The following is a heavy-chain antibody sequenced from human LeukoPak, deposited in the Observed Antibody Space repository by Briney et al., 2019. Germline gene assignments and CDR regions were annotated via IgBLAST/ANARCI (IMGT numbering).Heavy chain of an antibody. CDR2: ISYDGSNK. Sequence: PGGSLRLSCEASGFTFSSYGMHWVRQAPGKGLEWVAVISYDGSNKYYEDSVKGRFTISRDNSKKKLYVQMKRLRDEATDVYYCAISEADLVLIPIAKKFQHWSQGTLVTVSS. CDR1: GFTFSSYG. D-gene: IGHD2-2*01. CDR3: AISEADLVLIPIAKKFQH. J-gene: IGHJ1*01. V-gene: IGHV3-30*03.